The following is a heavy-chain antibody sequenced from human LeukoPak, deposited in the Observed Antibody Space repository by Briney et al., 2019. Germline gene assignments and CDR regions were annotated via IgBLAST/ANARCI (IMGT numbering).Heavy chain of an antibody. CDR1: GASISSYY. CDR3: ARTRRGYTYGFPSRELLKAFDM. V-gene: IGHV4-59*01. J-gene: IGHJ3*02. D-gene: IGHD5-18*01. CDR2: IDYSGNA. Sequence: SETLSLTCTVSGASISSYYWSWIRQPPGKGLEWIGYIDYSGNAKNNPSLKSRVTISLDTSKKQFSLKLSSVTVADTAVYSCARTRRGYTYGFPSRELLKAFDMWGQGTMVTVSS.